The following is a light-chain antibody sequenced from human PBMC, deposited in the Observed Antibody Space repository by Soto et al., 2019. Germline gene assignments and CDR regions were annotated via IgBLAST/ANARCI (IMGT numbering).Light chain of an antibody. J-gene: IGKJ2*01. CDR1: QSVTDSS. V-gene: IGKV3-20*01. Sequence: EVVLTQSPGTLSLSPGERANLSCRASQSVTDSSVAWYQQKPGQAPRLLISGAFNGAAGIPDRFSGSGSGTDFTLTISGLQPADFAVYYCQHYGSSSYTFGQGTKVEIK. CDR2: GAF. CDR3: QHYGSSSYT.